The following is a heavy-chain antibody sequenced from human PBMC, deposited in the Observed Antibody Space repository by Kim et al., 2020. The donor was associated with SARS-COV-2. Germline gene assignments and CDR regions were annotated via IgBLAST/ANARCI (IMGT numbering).Heavy chain of an antibody. D-gene: IGHD3-22*01. CDR1: GYTFTSYG. J-gene: IGHJ4*02. CDR3: ARDRAFYYDSSGYYRLGDY. Sequence: ASVKVSCKASGYTFTSYGISWVLQAPGQGLEWMGWISAYNGNTNYAQKLQGRVTMTTDTSTSTAYMELRSLRSDDTAVYYCARDRAFYYDSSGYYRLGDYWGQGTLVTVSS. CDR2: ISAYNGNT. V-gene: IGHV1-18*01.